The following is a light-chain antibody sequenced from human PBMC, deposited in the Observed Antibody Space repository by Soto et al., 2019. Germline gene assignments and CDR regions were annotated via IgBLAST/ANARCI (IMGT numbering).Light chain of an antibody. J-gene: IGKJ4*01. CDR1: QSVSDY. V-gene: IGKV3-15*01. Sequence: ETLMTQSPATLSVSPGERATLSCRASQSVSDYLAWYQQRPGQAPRLLIFGASTRATGFPARFSGSGSGTEFTLTISSLQSEDFAVYYCQQRSMTFGGGTKVDIK. CDR2: GAS. CDR3: QQRSMT.